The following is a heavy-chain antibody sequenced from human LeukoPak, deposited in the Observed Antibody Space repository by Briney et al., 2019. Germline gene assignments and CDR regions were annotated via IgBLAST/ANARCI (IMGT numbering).Heavy chain of an antibody. Sequence: ASVKVSCKASGYTFGTYYLHWVRKAPGQGLQWMGIVNPNDGTTHYAQKFQGRVTMTRDMSTTTVYMDLRSLRSDDTALYYCATSITMVRGVIISGDWFDPWGQGTLVTVSS. V-gene: IGHV1-46*01. J-gene: IGHJ5*02. CDR2: VNPNDGTT. D-gene: IGHD3-10*01. CDR1: GYTFGTYY. CDR3: ATSITMVRGVIISGDWFDP.